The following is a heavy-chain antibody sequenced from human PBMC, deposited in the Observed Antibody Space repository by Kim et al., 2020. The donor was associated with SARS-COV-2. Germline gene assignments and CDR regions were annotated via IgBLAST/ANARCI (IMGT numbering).Heavy chain of an antibody. CDR3: AIDLGNAWGWTDDYYYY. CDR2: ISYDGSNK. CDR1: GFTFSNYA. J-gene: IGHJ6*01. Sequence: GGSLRLSCAASGFTFSNYAMHWVRQAPGKGLEWVAVISYDGSNKYYADSVKGRFTISRDNSKNTLYLQMNSLRPEDTAVYYCAIDLGNAWGWTDDYYYY. D-gene: IGHD6-19*01. V-gene: IGHV3-30*04.